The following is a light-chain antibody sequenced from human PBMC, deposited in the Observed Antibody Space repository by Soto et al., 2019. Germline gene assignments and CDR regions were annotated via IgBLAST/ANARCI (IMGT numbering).Light chain of an antibody. V-gene: IGKV3D-20*02. CDR1: QSVSSSY. CDR2: DAS. CDR3: QQRSNWPPIT. Sequence: VLTQSPGTLSLSPGARATLSCRARQSVSSSYLAWYQQKPGQAPRLLIYDASNRATGIPARFSGSGSGTDFTLTISSLEPEDFAVYYCQQRSNWPPITFGQGTRLEIK. J-gene: IGKJ5*01.